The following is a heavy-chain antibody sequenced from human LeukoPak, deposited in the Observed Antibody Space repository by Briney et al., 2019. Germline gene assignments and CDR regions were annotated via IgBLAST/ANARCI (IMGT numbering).Heavy chain of an antibody. V-gene: IGHV4-39*01. D-gene: IGHD3-16*02. CDR2: IYYSGST. J-gene: IGHJ5*02. CDR1: GGSISSSSYY. Sequence: SETLSLTCTVSGGSISSSSYYWGWIRQPRGKGLEWIGSIYYSGSTYYNPSLKSRVTISVDTSKNQFSLKLSSVTAADTAVYYCASYYDYVWGSYPRPRDPFDPWGQGTLVTVSS. CDR3: ASYYDYVWGSYPRPRDPFDP.